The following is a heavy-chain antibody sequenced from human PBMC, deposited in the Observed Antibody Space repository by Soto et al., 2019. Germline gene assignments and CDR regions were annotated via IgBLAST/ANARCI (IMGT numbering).Heavy chain of an antibody. D-gene: IGHD1-26*01. V-gene: IGHV1-69*02. J-gene: IGHJ4*02. Sequence: QVQLVQSGAAVKKPGSSVKVSCKASGGSFSRNTFSWVRQAPEQGLEWMGRIIPILAIANYAQKFQGRVTITADISTSTVYMELSSLRSEDTAVYYCASGPGMMGNSSENFDYWGQGILVTVSS. CDR1: GGSFSRNT. CDR3: ASGPGMMGNSSENFDY. CDR2: IIPILAIA.